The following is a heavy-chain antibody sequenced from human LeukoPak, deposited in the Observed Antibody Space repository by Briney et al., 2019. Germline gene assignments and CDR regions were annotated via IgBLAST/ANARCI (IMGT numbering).Heavy chain of an antibody. D-gene: IGHD3-10*01. Sequence: GRSLRLSCAASGFTFDDYAMHWVRQAPGKGLEWVSGISWNSGSIGYADSVKGRFTISRDNAKNSLYLQMNSLRAEDTALYYCAKDISAYYLDRDDAFDIWGQGTMVTVSS. V-gene: IGHV3-9*01. CDR1: GFTFDDYA. CDR3: AKDISAYYLDRDDAFDI. J-gene: IGHJ3*02. CDR2: ISWNSGSI.